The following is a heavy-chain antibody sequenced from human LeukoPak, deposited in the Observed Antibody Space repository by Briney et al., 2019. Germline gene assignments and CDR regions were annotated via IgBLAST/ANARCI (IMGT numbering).Heavy chain of an antibody. V-gene: IGHV1-46*01. CDR1: GYIFTSQY. CDR2: INPSGGTT. CDR3: ARESGFYGSGSRY. D-gene: IGHD3-10*01. J-gene: IGHJ4*02. Sequence: ASVKVSCKASGYIFTSQYMHWVRQAPGQGLEWMGIINPSGGTTIYAQKFQGRVTMTRDTSTSTVYMELSSLRSGDTAMYYCARESGFYGSGSRYWGQGTLVTVSS.